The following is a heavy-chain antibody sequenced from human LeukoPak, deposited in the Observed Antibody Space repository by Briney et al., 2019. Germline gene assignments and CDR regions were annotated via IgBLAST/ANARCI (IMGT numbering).Heavy chain of an antibody. CDR2: ISSSSSYI. V-gene: IGHV3-21*01. D-gene: IGHD2-2*01. Sequence: GGSLRLSCAASGFTFSSYSMNWVRQAPGKGLEWVSSISSSSSYIYYADSVKGRFTISRDNAKNSLYLQMNSLRAEDTAVYYCARDQGCSSTSCYLYYYYYGMDVWAKGPRSPSP. J-gene: IGHJ6*02. CDR3: ARDQGCSSTSCYLYYYYYGMDV. CDR1: GFTFSSYS.